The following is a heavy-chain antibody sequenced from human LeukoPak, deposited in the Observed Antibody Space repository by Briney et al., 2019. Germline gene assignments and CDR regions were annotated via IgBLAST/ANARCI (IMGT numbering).Heavy chain of an antibody. D-gene: IGHD2-15*01. J-gene: IGHJ1*01. V-gene: IGHV3-53*01. Sequence: GGSLRLSCAASGFTVSSNYMSWVRQAPGKGLEWVSVIYGGGSTYYADSVKGRFTISRDNSKNTLYLQMNSLRVEDTAVYYCAREDCNGGSCYSAYFQHWGQGTLVTVSS. CDR2: IYGGGST. CDR3: AREDCNGGSCYSAYFQH. CDR1: GFTVSSNY.